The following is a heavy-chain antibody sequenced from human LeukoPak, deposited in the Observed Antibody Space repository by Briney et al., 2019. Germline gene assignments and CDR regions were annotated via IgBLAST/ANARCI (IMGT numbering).Heavy chain of an antibody. J-gene: IGHJ4*02. CDR3: ARGLGYSYGYGIDY. V-gene: IGHV3-30-3*01. CDR2: ISYDGSVK. Sequence: GGSLRLSCAASGFAFSTYAMHWVRQAPGKGLEWVAVISYDGSVKYYADSVKGRFTISRDNSKNTLYLQMNSLRAEDTAVYSCARGLGYSYGYGIDYWGQGTLVIASS. D-gene: IGHD5-18*01. CDR1: GFAFSTYA.